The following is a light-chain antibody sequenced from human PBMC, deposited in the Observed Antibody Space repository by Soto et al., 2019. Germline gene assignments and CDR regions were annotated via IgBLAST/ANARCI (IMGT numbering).Light chain of an antibody. CDR2: DND. V-gene: IGLV1-51*01. CDR1: TSNIGNNY. CDR3: LTWDSSLSAYV. J-gene: IGLJ1*01. Sequence: QSVLTQPPSVSAAPGQKVTISCSGSTSNIGNNYVSWYQQLPGTAPKLLIYDNDKRPSGIPDRFSGSKPGTSATLDITGLQTGDEADYYCLTWDSSLSAYVFGAGTKVTVL.